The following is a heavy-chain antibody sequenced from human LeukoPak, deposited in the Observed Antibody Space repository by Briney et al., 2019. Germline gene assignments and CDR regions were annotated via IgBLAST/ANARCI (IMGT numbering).Heavy chain of an antibody. CDR3: ARATGYYDFWSGYYADYYYYYMDV. D-gene: IGHD3-3*01. J-gene: IGHJ6*03. Sequence: GGSLRLSCAASGFTFDDYGMSWVRQAPGKGLEWVSGINWNGGSTGYADSVKGRFTISRVNAKNSLYLQMNSLRAEDTALYYCARATGYYDFWSGYYADYYYYYMDVWGKGTTVTVSS. V-gene: IGHV3-20*04. CDR1: GFTFDDYG. CDR2: INWNGGST.